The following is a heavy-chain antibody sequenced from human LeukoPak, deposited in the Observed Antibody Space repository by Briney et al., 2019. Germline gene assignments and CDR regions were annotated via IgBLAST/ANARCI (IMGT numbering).Heavy chain of an antibody. CDR3: ARETYSYGYVVDY. CDR2: IYYSGST. D-gene: IGHD5-18*01. CDR1: GGSISSHY. Sequence: SETLSLTCTVSGGSISSHYWSWIRQPPGKGLEWIGYIYYSGSTNYNPSLKSRVTISVDTSKNQFSLKLSSVTAADTAVYYCARETYSYGYVVDYWGQGTLVTVSS. J-gene: IGHJ4*02. V-gene: IGHV4-59*11.